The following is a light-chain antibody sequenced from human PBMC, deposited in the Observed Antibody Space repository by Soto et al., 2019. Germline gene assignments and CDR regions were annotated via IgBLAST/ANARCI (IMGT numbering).Light chain of an antibody. CDR1: SSNIGNNY. CDR3: GTWDSSLSVVV. Sequence: QAVVTQPPSVSAAPGQRVTISCSGSSSNIGNNYVSWYQQLPGTAPKLLIYDINKRPSGIPDRFSGSKSGTSATLGITGLQTGDEADYYCGTWDSSLSVVVFGGGTKLTVL. J-gene: IGLJ3*02. CDR2: DIN. V-gene: IGLV1-51*01.